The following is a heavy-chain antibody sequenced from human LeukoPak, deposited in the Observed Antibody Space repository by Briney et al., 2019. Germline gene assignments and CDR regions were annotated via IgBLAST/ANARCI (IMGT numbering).Heavy chain of an antibody. CDR1: GFTFNNYG. D-gene: IGHD4-17*01. CDR3: AKVDGGYGAFDI. CDR2: IHYDGSNK. J-gene: IGHJ3*02. V-gene: IGHV3-30*02. Sequence: GGSLRLSCAASGFTFNNYGMHWVRQAPGKGLEWVAFIHYDGSNKYYADSLKGRFTISRDNSKNILYLQMSSLRPEDTAVYYCAKVDGGYGAFDIWGQGTMVTVSS.